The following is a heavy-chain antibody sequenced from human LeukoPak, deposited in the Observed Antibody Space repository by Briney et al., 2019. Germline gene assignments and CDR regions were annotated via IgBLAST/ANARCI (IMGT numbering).Heavy chain of an antibody. J-gene: IGHJ6*04. CDR1: GYSFTSYW. V-gene: IGHV5-10-1*01. CDR2: IDPSDSYT. CDR3: ATVDTAMVTRDSYYYGMDV. Sequence: GESLRISCKGSGYSFTSYWISWVRQMPGKGLEWMGRIDPSDSYTNYSPSFQGHVTISADKSTSTAYLQWSSLKASDTAMYYCATVDTAMVTRDSYYYGMDVWGKGTTVTVSS. D-gene: IGHD5-18*01.